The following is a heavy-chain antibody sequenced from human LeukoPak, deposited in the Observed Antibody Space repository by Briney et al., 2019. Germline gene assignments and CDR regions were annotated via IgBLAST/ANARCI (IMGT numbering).Heavy chain of an antibody. CDR1: GGSISSGSYY. Sequence: SETLSLTCTVSGGSISSGSYYWSWIRQPAGKGLEWIGRIYTSGSTNYNPSLKSRVTISVDTSKNQFSLKLSSVTAADTAVYSCARVPLYDFWSGYLPPYYYMDVWGKGTTVTVSS. CDR2: IYTSGST. V-gene: IGHV4-61*02. CDR3: ARVPLYDFWSGYLPPYYYMDV. J-gene: IGHJ6*03. D-gene: IGHD3-3*01.